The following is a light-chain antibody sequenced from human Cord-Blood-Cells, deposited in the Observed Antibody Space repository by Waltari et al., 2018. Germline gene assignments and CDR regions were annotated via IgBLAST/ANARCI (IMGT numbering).Light chain of an antibody. J-gene: IGLJ1*01. CDR3: SSYTSSSTLYV. Sequence: QSALTQPASVPGSPGQSITISCPGNSSDVGGYNYVSWYQQHPGKAPKLMIYDVSNRPSGVSNRFSGSKSGNTASLTISGLQAEDEADYYCSSYTSSSTLYVFGTGTKVTVL. CDR1: SSDVGGYNY. V-gene: IGLV2-14*01. CDR2: DVS.